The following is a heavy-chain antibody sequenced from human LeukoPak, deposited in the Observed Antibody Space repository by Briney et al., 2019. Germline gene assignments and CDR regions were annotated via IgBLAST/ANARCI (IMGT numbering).Heavy chain of an antibody. V-gene: IGHV3-23*01. Sequence: GGSLRLSCAASGFTFSSYGMSWVRQAPGKGLEWVSAISGSGGSTYYANSVKGRFTISRDNSKNTLYLQMNSLRAEDTAVYYCARFIMEALVDYWGQGTLVTVSS. CDR2: ISGSGGST. J-gene: IGHJ4*02. CDR3: ARFIMEALVDY. D-gene: IGHD3-16*02. CDR1: GFTFSSYG.